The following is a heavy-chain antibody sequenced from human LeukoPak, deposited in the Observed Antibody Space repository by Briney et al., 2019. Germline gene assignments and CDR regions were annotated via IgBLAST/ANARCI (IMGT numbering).Heavy chain of an antibody. CDR1: GFTFSSYA. CDR2: ISGSGGST. D-gene: IGHD2-15*01. CDR3: AKGGGWYPTPSSFDP. J-gene: IGHJ5*02. V-gene: IGHV3-23*01. Sequence: GGSLRLSCAASGFTFSSYAMSWVRQAPGKGLEWVSAISGSGGSTYYADSVKGRFTISRDNSKNTLYLQMNSLRAQDTAVYYSAKGGGWYPTPSSFDPWGQGTLVTVSS.